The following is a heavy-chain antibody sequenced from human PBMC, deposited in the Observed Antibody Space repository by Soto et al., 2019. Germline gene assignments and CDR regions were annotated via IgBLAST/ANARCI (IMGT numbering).Heavy chain of an antibody. Sequence: ASVKVSCKASGYTFTSYGISWVRQAPGQGLEWMGWISAYNGNTNYAQKLQGRVTMTTDTSTSTAYMELRSLRSDDTAVYYCARALDPGGSGSYYNVDYFDYWGQGTLVTVSS. CDR2: ISAYNGNT. V-gene: IGHV1-18*01. J-gene: IGHJ4*02. D-gene: IGHD3-10*01. CDR1: GYTFTSYG. CDR3: ARALDPGGSGSYYNVDYFDY.